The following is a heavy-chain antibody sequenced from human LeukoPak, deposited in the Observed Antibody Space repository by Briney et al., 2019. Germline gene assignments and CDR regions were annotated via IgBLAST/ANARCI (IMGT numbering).Heavy chain of an antibody. Sequence: GGSLRLSCAASGFTFSHNWRSWVRQAPGKGLEWLATVRQEGVEKYYVDSVKGRFTISRDNAKNLVYLQMNSLKTEDTAVYYCADPGVGFWGQGILVTVSS. CDR2: VRQEGVEK. CDR1: GFTFSHNW. CDR3: ADPGVGF. V-gene: IGHV3-7*01. J-gene: IGHJ4*02. D-gene: IGHD2-8*01.